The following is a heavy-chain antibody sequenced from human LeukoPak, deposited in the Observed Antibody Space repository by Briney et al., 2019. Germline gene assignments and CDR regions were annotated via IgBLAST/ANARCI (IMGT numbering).Heavy chain of an antibody. V-gene: IGHV4-39*01. CDR1: GGSISSSSYY. CDR3: ARRDGYWFDP. CDR2: IYYSGST. Sequence: SETLSLTCTVSGGSISSSSYYWGWIRQPPGKGLEWIGSIYYSGSTYYNPSLKSRVTISVDTSKNQFSLKLSSVTAADTAVYYCARRDGYWFDPWGQGTLVTVSS. J-gene: IGHJ5*02.